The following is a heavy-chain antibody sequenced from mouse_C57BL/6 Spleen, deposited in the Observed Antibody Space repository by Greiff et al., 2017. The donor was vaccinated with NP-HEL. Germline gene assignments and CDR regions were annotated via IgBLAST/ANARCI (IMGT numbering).Heavy chain of an antibody. CDR2: ISSGGDYI. D-gene: IGHD1-1*01. V-gene: IGHV5-9-1*02. J-gene: IGHJ4*01. CDR1: GFTFSSYA. Sequence: EVKLMESGEGLVKPGGSLKLSCAASGFTFSSYAMSWVRQTPEKRLEWVAYISSGGDYIYYADTVKGRFTISRDNARNTLYLRMSSLKSEDTAMYYCTRDRYYGSSYGGAMDYWGQGTSVTVSS. CDR3: TRDRYYGSSYGGAMDY.